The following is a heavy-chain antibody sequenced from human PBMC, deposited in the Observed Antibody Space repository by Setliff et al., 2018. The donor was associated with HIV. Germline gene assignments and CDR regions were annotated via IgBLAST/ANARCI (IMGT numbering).Heavy chain of an antibody. CDR2: IYYSGST. CDR3: ARGGCSSTSCYNYYYGMDV. V-gene: IGHV4-30-4*08. D-gene: IGHD2-2*01. J-gene: IGHJ6*02. Sequence: KASETLSLTCTVSGGSISSGDYYWSWIRQPPGKGLEWIGYIYYSGSTYYNPSLKSRVTISVDTSKNQFSPKLSSVTAADTAVYYCARGGCSSTSCYNYYYGMDVWGQGTTVTVSS. CDR1: GGSISSGDYY.